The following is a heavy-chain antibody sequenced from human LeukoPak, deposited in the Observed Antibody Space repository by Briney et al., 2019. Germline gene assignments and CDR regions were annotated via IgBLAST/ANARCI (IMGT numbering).Heavy chain of an antibody. CDR3: ARDLGTYYYGSGSYYNPGTWAFDI. Sequence: SENLSLTCTVSGGSISSGSYYWSWIRQPAGKGLEWIGRIYTSGSTNYNPSLKSRVTISVDTSKNQFSLKLSSVTAADTAVYYCARDLGTYYYGSGSYYNPGTWAFDIWGQGTMVTVSS. CDR1: GGSISSGSYY. CDR2: IYTSGST. D-gene: IGHD3-10*01. V-gene: IGHV4-61*02. J-gene: IGHJ3*02.